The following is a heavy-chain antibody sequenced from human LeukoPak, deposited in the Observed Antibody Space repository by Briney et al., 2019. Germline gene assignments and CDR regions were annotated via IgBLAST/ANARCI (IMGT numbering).Heavy chain of an antibody. CDR1: GFTFGNHV. Sequence: GGSLRLSCAASGFTFGNHVMNWVRQAPGKGPEWVSAISGGRGATYYADSVRGRFTISRDDSQTTLYLQMNSLRAEDTAVYYCAKDGDYYYYYGMDVWGQGTTVTVSS. CDR2: ISGGRGAT. V-gene: IGHV3-23*01. J-gene: IGHJ6*02. D-gene: IGHD2-15*01. CDR3: AKDGDYYYYYGMDV.